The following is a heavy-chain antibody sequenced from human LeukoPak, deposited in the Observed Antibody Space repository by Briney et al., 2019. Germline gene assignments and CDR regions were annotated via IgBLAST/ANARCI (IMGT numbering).Heavy chain of an antibody. V-gene: IGHV3-7*03. CDR2: IKQDGSEK. D-gene: IGHD2-15*01. Sequence: GGSLRLSCAASGFTFTTYWMGWVRQAPGKGLEWVANIKQDGSEKYYVDSVKGRFTISRDNAKNSLYLQMNSLRAEDAAVYYCAKAPLGRCSGAICYYFDYWGQGTLVTVSS. CDR3: AKAPLGRCSGAICYYFDY. CDR1: GFTFTTYW. J-gene: IGHJ4*02.